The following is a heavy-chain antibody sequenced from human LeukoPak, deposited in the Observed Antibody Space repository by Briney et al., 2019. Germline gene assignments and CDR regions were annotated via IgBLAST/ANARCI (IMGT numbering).Heavy chain of an antibody. CDR1: GGSISGSNW. V-gene: IGHV4-4*02. CDR2: IYHSGST. CDR3: ARTYYYGSGSYYNPQTPFDY. J-gene: IGHJ4*02. D-gene: IGHD3-10*01. Sequence: PSETLSLTCAVSGGSISGSNWWSWVRQPPGKGLEWIGEIYHSGSTNYNPSPKSRVTISVDKSKNQFSLKLSSVTAADTAVYYCARTYYYGSGSYYNPQTPFDYWGQGTLVTVSS.